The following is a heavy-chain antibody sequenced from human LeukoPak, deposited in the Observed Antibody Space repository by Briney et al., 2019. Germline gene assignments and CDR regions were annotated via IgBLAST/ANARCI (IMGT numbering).Heavy chain of an antibody. Sequence: SGGSLRLSCAASGFTFSSYWMHWVRQAPGKGLVRVSHINSDGRSTTYADSVKGRFTISRDNARDTLYLQMNSLRAEDTAVYYCARSYCRGGSCYSGDAFDLWGQGTMVTVSS. D-gene: IGHD2-15*01. V-gene: IGHV3-74*01. CDR2: INSDGRST. CDR1: GFTFSSYW. CDR3: ARSYCRGGSCYSGDAFDL. J-gene: IGHJ3*01.